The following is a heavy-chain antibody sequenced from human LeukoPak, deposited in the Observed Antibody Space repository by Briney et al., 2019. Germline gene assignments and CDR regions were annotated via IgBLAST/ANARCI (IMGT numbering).Heavy chain of an antibody. CDR2: IYYTGST. Sequence: SETLSLTCTVSGGSVSSSSYYWSWIRQPPGKGLEWIGYIYYTGSTNYNPSLKSRVTISVDTSKNQFSLKLSSVTAADTAVYYCARDKERNWFDPWGQGTLVTVSS. CDR3: ARDKERNWFDP. CDR1: GGSVSSSSYY. D-gene: IGHD5-24*01. J-gene: IGHJ5*02. V-gene: IGHV4-61*01.